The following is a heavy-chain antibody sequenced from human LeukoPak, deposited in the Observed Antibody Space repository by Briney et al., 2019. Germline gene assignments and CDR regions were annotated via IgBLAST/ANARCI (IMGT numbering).Heavy chain of an antibody. CDR2: INAGNGNT. Sequence: ASVKVSCKASGYTFTSYAMHWVRQAPGQRLEWMGWINAGNGNTKYSQKFQGRVTITRDTSASTAYMELSSLRSEDTAVYYCARDRGTTGYSSGWYDYYFDYWGQGTLVTVSS. CDR1: GYTFTSYA. CDR3: ARDRGTTGYSSGWYDYYFDY. J-gene: IGHJ4*02. D-gene: IGHD6-19*01. V-gene: IGHV1-3*01.